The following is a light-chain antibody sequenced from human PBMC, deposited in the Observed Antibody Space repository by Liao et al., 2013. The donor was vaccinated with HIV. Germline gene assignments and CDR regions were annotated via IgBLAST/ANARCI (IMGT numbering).Light chain of an antibody. V-gene: IGLV3-1*01. CDR3: QTWDRSLGV. J-gene: IGLJ1*01. CDR1: KLGDKY. CDR2: QDS. Sequence: SYELTQPPSVSVSPGQTASITCSGDKLGDKYAYWYQQKPGQSPVLVIYQDSKRPSGIPERFSGSNSGNTATLTISGTQAMDEADYYCQTWDRSLGVFGTGTKVTVL.